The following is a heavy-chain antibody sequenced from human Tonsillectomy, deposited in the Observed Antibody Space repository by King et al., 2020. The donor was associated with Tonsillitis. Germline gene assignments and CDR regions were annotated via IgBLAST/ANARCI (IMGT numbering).Heavy chain of an antibody. CDR1: GNNFNSYY. CDR3: AREIVVVPGDYYYYMDV. D-gene: IGHD2-2*01. CDR2: IHPTDSHT. J-gene: IGHJ6*03. Sequence: QLVQSGAEVKKPGESLRISCQGSGNNFNSYYITWVRQMPGKGLEWMGRIHPTDSHTNYSPSFQGHVTISTDKSISTAYLQWSSLKASDTAMYYCAREIVVVPGDYYYYMDVWGKGTTVTVSS. V-gene: IGHV5-10-1*01.